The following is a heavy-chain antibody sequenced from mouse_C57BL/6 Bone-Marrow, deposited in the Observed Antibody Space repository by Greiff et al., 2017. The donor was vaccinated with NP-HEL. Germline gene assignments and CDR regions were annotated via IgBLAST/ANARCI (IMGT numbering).Heavy chain of an antibody. D-gene: IGHD1-1*01. CDR3: ARELLRQYYFDY. J-gene: IGHJ2*01. CDR1: GYSITSGYY. V-gene: IGHV3-6*01. Sequence: EVKLEESGPGLVKPSQSLSLTCSVTGYSITSGYYWNWIRQFPGNKLEWMGYISYDGSNNYNPSLKNRISITRDTSKNQFFLKLNSVTTEDTATYYCARELLRQYYFDYWGQGTTLTVSS. CDR2: ISYDGSN.